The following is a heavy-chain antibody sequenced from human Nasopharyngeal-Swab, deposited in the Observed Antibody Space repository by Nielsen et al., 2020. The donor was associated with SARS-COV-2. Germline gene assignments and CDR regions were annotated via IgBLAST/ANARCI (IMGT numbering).Heavy chain of an antibody. CDR1: GVIFSKYW. D-gene: IGHD2-21*01. CDR2: IDTDGSTT. Sequence: GESLKISCVASGVIFSKYWMHWVRQVPGKGLVWVSRIDTDGSTTDHADSVKGRFTISRDNAKNTLYLQMNNLRAEDTALYYCARDVAGADSAWGQGTLVTVSS. J-gene: IGHJ5*02. CDR3: ARDVAGADSA. V-gene: IGHV3-74*01.